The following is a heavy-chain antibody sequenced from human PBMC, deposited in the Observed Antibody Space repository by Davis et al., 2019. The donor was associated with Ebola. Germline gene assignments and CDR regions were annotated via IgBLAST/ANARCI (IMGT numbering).Heavy chain of an antibody. D-gene: IGHD3-10*01. CDR1: GFTFSSYA. CDR3: TRGHYYYYGPHYFDY. Sequence: GESLKISCAASGFTFSSYAMSWVRQAPGKGLEWVGFIRSKAYGGTTEYAASVKGRFTISRDDSKSIAYLQMNSLKTEDTAVYYCTRGHYYYYGPHYFDYWGQGTLVTVSS. V-gene: IGHV3-49*04. J-gene: IGHJ4*02. CDR2: IRSKAYGGTT.